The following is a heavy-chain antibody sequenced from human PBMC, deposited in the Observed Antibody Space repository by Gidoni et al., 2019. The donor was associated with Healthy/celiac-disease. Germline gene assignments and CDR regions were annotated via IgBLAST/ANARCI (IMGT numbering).Heavy chain of an antibody. CDR1: GFTFSSYA. J-gene: IGHJ4*02. Sequence: EVQLLESGGGLVQPGGSLRLSCAASGFTFSSYAMSWVRQAPGKGLEWVSAISGSGGSTYYADSVKGRFTISRDNSKNTLYLQMNSLRAEDTAVYYCAKGVLCSGGSCYSGYFDYWGQGTLVTVSS. CDR3: AKGVLCSGGSCYSGYFDY. D-gene: IGHD2-15*01. CDR2: ISGSGGST. V-gene: IGHV3-23*01.